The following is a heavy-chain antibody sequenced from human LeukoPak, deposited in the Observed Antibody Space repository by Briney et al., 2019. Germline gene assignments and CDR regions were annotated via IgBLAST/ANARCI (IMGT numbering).Heavy chain of an antibody. CDR1: GDSITNSNFY. V-gene: IGHV4-39*01. Sequence: SETLSLTCTASGDSITNSNFYRGWIRQSPGKGLEWIGSIFHSGSTNYNPSLKSRVTISVDTSKNQFYLRVRSVTAAETALYYCAGRGIVTGYFDFWGRGTLVTVSS. D-gene: IGHD3-9*01. J-gene: IGHJ4*02. CDR3: AGRGIVTGYFDF. CDR2: IFHSGST.